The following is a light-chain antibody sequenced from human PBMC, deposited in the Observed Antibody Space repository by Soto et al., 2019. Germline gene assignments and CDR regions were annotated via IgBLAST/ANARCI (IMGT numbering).Light chain of an antibody. CDR1: QSVSSSY. J-gene: IGKJ2*01. Sequence: EIVLTQSPGTLSLSPGERATLSCRASQSVSSSYLAWYQQKPGQAPRLLIYGASSRATGIPDRFIGSGSGTDCALTISRLEPEDLAVYFCQQYGSSPPNTFGQGTKVEIK. CDR3: QQYGSSPPNT. V-gene: IGKV3-20*01. CDR2: GAS.